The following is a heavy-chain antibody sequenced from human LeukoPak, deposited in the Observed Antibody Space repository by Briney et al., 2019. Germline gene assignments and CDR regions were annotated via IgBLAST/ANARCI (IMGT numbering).Heavy chain of an antibody. CDR3: ARVGMVPAAMLDYYYMDV. CDR1: GGTFSSYA. Sequence: SVKVSCKASGGTFSSYAISWVRQAPGQGLEWMGGIIPIFGTANYAQKFQGRVTITADESTSTAYMELSSLRSEDTAVYYCARVGMVPAAMLDYYYMDVWGKGTTVTISS. J-gene: IGHJ6*03. V-gene: IGHV1-69*13. D-gene: IGHD2-2*01. CDR2: IIPIFGTA.